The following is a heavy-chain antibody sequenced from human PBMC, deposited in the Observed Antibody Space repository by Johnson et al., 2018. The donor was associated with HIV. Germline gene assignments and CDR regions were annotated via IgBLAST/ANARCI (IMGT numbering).Heavy chain of an antibody. CDR1: GFTVSSNY. J-gene: IGHJ3*02. Sequence: VQLLESGGVLVQPGGSLRLSCAASGFTVSSNYMTWVRQGPGKGLEWVSVINSGGGTYYADSVTGRFTISRDNSKNTLYLQMNSLRAEDTAVYYCARGRDGYNADAFDIWGQGTMVTVSS. D-gene: IGHD5-24*01. CDR2: INSGGGT. V-gene: IGHV3-66*01. CDR3: ARGRDGYNADAFDI.